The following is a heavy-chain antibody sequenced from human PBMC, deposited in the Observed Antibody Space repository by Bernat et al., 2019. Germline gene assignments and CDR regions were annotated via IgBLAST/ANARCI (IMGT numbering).Heavy chain of an antibody. CDR1: GFTFDDYA. CDR3: AKDMRYNRPLEGMDV. V-gene: IGHV3-43*02. D-gene: IGHD1-14*01. Sequence: EVQLVESGGAVVQPGGSLRLSCATSGFTFDDYAMHWVRQVPGKGLEWVSLISGDGSSTYYADSVKGRFTISRDNSKNSLYLQMNSLRTEDTALFYCAKDMRYNRPLEGMDVWGQGTTVTVSS. CDR2: ISGDGSST. J-gene: IGHJ6*02.